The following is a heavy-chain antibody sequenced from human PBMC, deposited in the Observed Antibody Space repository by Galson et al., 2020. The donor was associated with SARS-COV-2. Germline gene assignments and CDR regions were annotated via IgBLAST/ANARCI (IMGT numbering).Heavy chain of an antibody. Sequence: ETSETLSLTCSVSDVSMTSYYWSWIRQPPGKGLEWIGYISYSGSTNYNPSLRSRVTILVDLSKNQFSLKLSSVTAADTAVYYCARDPAPLYGDNYYYGMDVWGRGTMVTVSS. D-gene: IGHD4-17*01. CDR1: DVSMTSYY. V-gene: IGHV4-59*01. CDR2: ISYSGST. J-gene: IGHJ6*02. CDR3: ARDPAPLYGDNYYYGMDV.